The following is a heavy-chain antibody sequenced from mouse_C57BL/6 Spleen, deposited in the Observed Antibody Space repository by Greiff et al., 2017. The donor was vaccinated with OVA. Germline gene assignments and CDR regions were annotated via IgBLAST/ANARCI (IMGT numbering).Heavy chain of an antibody. Sequence: VQLKESGPGLVKPSQSLSLTCSVTGYSITSGYYWNWIRQFPGNKLEWMGYISYDGSNNYNPSLKNRISITRDTSKNQFFLKLNSVTTEDTATYYCARGPGTVWYFDVWGTGTTVTVSS. J-gene: IGHJ1*03. D-gene: IGHD1-1*01. CDR1: GYSITSGYY. CDR3: ARGPGTVWYFDV. V-gene: IGHV3-6*01. CDR2: ISYDGSN.